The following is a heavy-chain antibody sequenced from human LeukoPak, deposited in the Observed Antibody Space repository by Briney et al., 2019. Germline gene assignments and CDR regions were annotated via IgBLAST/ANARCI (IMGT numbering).Heavy chain of an antibody. CDR1: GYTFTSYG. J-gene: IGHJ4*02. D-gene: IGHD6-13*01. CDR3: ARGRLPRKQADKQQLVQDPSDY. Sequence: ASVKVSCKASGYTFTSYGISWVRQAPGQGLEWMGWISAYNGKTNYAQKLQGRVTMTTDTSTSTAYMELRSLRSDDTAVYYCARGRLPRKQADKQQLVQDPSDYWGQGTLVTVSS. V-gene: IGHV1-18*01. CDR2: ISAYNGKT.